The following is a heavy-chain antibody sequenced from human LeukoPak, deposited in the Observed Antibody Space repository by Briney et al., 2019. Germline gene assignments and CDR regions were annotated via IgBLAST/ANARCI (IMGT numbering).Heavy chain of an antibody. CDR3: ARHEGTRPEYSNTPYYYFGMDV. D-gene: IGHD4-11*01. CDR1: GYSFISYW. J-gene: IGHJ6*02. Sequence: GESLKISCKGSGYSFISYWIGWVRQMPGKGLEWMGIIYPGDSDTRYSPSFQGQVIISADKSISTAYLQWSSLKASDTGMYYCARHEGTRPEYSNTPYYYFGMDVWGQGTTVTVSS. CDR2: IYPGDSDT. V-gene: IGHV5-51*01.